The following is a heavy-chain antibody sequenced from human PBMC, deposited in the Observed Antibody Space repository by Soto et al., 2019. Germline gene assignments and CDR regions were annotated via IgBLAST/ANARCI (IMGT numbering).Heavy chain of an antibody. V-gene: IGHV4-39*01. J-gene: IGHJ4*02. CDR1: GGSINTNNYY. CDR2: IFYNGHA. D-gene: IGHD2-21*02. Sequence: SETLSLTCSVSGGSINTNNYYWGWIRQSPGQRLEWIGSIFYNGHANYNPSLRGRVTISQDLSKNQFSLKLASMTAADTAVYYCATIMVPASRHIDFDFWGQGTPVTVSS. CDR3: ATIMVPASRHIDFDF.